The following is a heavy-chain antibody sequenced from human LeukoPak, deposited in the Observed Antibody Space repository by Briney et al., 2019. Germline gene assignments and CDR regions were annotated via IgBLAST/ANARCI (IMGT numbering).Heavy chain of an antibody. CDR1: GFTFSSYW. CDR2: IKQDGSDK. Sequence: GVSLRLSCAASGFTFSSYWMSWVRQAPGKGLEWVANIKQDGSDKYYVDSVKGRFTISRDNAKNSLYLQMNSLRAEDTAVYYCARDPAYCSPTSCPRPYWGQGTLVTVCS. D-gene: IGHD2-2*01. V-gene: IGHV3-7*01. J-gene: IGHJ4*02. CDR3: ARDPAYCSPTSCPRPY.